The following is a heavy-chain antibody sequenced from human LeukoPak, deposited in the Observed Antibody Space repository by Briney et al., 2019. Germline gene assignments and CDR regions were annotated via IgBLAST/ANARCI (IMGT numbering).Heavy chain of an antibody. V-gene: IGHV3-21*04. CDR3: VRDRDIVVVDY. CDR2: LSSSSSYI. CDR1: GFTFSSYS. D-gene: IGHD2-15*01. Sequence: GGSLRLSCAASGFTFSSYSMNWVRQAPGKGLEWVSSLSSSSSYIYYADSVKGRFTISRDNARNSLYLQMDRLRVEDSAVYYCVRDRDIVVVDYWGQGTLVTVSS. J-gene: IGHJ4*02.